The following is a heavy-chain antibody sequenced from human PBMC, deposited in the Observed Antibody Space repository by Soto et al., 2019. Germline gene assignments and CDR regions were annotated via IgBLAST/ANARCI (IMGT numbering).Heavy chain of an antibody. J-gene: IGHJ3*02. CDR1: EFSVSTNY. Sequence: PGGSLRLSCTASEFSVSTNYMSWVRQAPGKGLEWVSVIYSGGTTYYADSVKGRFTISRDNSKNTLYLQMNSLRAEDTAVYYCARVGGSGFNDAFDIWGKGTMVTVSS. CDR3: ARVGGSGFNDAFDI. D-gene: IGHD3-10*01. CDR2: IYSGGTT. V-gene: IGHV3-66*01.